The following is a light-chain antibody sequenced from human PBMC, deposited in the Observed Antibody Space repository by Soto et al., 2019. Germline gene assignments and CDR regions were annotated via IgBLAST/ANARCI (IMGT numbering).Light chain of an antibody. CDR2: ATS. CDR3: QQYCNSSWT. CDR1: QSVDSAY. V-gene: IGKV3-20*01. J-gene: IGKJ1*01. Sequence: EIVLTQSPGTLSLSPGESATLSCRASQSVDSAYLGWYQHKPGQAPRLLISATSRRATGTPDRFSGSGSGADLTLTISSLDPEDFAVYHCQQYCNSSWTFGQETKVDIK.